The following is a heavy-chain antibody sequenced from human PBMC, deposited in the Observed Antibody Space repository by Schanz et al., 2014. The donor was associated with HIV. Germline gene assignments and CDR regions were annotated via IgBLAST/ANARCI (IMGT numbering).Heavy chain of an antibody. V-gene: IGHV3-9*01. D-gene: IGHD1-26*01. CDR1: GFTFDDYA. Sequence: EVQLVESGGGLVQPGRSLRLSCAVSGFTFDDYAMHWVRQAPGKGLEWVSGISWNSGSIGYADSVKGRFTISRDNAKNSLHLQMNSLRAEDTALYYCAKDIGRDVGYGLDVWGQGTTVIVSS. CDR3: AKDIGRDVGYGLDV. CDR2: ISWNSGSI. J-gene: IGHJ6*02.